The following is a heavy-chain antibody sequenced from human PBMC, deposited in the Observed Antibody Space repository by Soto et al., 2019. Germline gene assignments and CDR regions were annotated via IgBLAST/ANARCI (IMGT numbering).Heavy chain of an antibody. J-gene: IGHJ6*02. Sequence: PSETLSLTCTVSGGSISSYYWSWIRQPPGKGLEWIGYIYYSGSTNYNPSLKSQVTISVDTSKNQFSLKLSAVTAADTAVYYCARDQKRRIAAAGTDYYYYYGMDVWGQGTTVTVSS. D-gene: IGHD6-13*01. CDR3: ARDQKRRIAAAGTDYYYYYGMDV. V-gene: IGHV4-59*01. CDR2: IYYSGST. CDR1: GGSISSYY.